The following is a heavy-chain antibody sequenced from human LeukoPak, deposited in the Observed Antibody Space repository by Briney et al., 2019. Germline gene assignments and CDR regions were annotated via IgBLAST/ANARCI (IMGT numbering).Heavy chain of an antibody. V-gene: IGHV3-74*01. CDR1: GFTFRSYW. Sequence: GGSLRLSCAASGFTFRSYWMHWVRQVPGKGLVWVSRINSDGSSTSYADSVKGRFTISRDTSKNTLYLQMNSLRAEDTAVYYCARHWGDRGAIDYWGQGTLVTVSS. J-gene: IGHJ4*02. D-gene: IGHD3-10*01. CDR3: ARHWGDRGAIDY. CDR2: INSDGSST.